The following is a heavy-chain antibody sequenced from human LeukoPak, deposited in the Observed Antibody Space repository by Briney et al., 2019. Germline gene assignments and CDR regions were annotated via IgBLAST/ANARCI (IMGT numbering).Heavy chain of an antibody. J-gene: IGHJ4*02. V-gene: IGHV3-64*01. Sequence: GGSLRLSCTASAFTFGDYAMTWVRQAPAKGLEYVSDISSNGGSTYYANSVKGRFTISRDNSKNTLYLQMGSLRAEDMAVYYCARVGGSYGMGSVFDYWGQGTLVTVSS. CDR2: ISSNGGST. CDR1: AFTFGDYA. D-gene: IGHD1-26*01. CDR3: ARVGGSYGMGSVFDY.